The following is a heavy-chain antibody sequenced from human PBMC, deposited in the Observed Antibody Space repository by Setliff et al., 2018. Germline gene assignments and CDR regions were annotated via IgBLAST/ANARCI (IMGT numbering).Heavy chain of an antibody. V-gene: IGHV4-59*12. CDR3: RYWSGYYNNDY. J-gene: IGHJ4*02. CDR1: GDSISSYY. D-gene: IGHD3-3*01. CDR2: IYYSGTT. Sequence: SETLSLTCTVSGDSISSYYWSWIRQPPGKGLEWIGYIYYSGTTNYSPSLKRRVTISLDASTNQFSLKLRSVSAADTAVYYCRYWSGYYNNDYWGQGTLVTVSS.